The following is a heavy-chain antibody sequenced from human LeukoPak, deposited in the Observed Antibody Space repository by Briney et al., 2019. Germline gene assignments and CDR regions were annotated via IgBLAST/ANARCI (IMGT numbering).Heavy chain of an antibody. J-gene: IGHJ5*02. Sequence: GGSLRLSCAASGFTFSSYSMNWVRQAPGEGLEWVSSISSSSSYIYYADPVKGRFTISRDNAKNSLYLQMNSLRAEDTAVYYCARDLTDIVVVVAATGPGGFDPWGQGTLVTVSS. CDR1: GFTFSSYS. CDR3: ARDLTDIVVVVAATGPGGFDP. V-gene: IGHV3-21*01. D-gene: IGHD2-15*01. CDR2: ISSSSSYI.